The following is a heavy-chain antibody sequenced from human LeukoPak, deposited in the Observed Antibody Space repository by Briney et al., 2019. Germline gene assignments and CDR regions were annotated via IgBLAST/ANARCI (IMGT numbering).Heavy chain of an antibody. Sequence: GGSLRLSCAASGFTFSSYGMSWVRQAPGKGLGWVSAISGSGGSTYYADSVKGRFTISRDNSKNTLYRQMGSLRAEDMAVYYCARDSGYDFYGFDYXGQGTLVTVSS. CDR1: GFTFSSYG. CDR3: ARDSGYDFYGFDY. V-gene: IGHV3-23*01. CDR2: ISGSGGST. D-gene: IGHD5-12*01. J-gene: IGHJ4*02.